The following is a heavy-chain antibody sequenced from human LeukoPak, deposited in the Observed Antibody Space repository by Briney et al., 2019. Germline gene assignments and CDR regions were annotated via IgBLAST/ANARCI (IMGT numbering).Heavy chain of an antibody. CDR1: GYTFTSYG. Sequence: ASVKVSCKASGYTFTSYGISWVRQAPGQGLEWMGWISVYNGNTNYAQKFQGRVTMTTDTSTSTAYMELRSLRSDDTAVYYCAGVLQQLEVDYWGQGTLVTVSS. CDR3: AGVLQQLEVDY. J-gene: IGHJ4*02. D-gene: IGHD6-6*01. V-gene: IGHV1-18*01. CDR2: ISVYNGNT.